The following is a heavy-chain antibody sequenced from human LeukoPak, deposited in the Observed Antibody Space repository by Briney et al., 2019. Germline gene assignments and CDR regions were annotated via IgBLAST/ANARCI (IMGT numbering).Heavy chain of an antibody. CDR1: GGTFSSYA. V-gene: IGHV1-2*02. CDR3: AREGGGIVVVPAGLDY. CDR2: INPNSGGT. J-gene: IGHJ4*02. Sequence: ASVKVSCKASGGTFSSYAISWVRQAPGQGLEWMGWINPNSGGTNYAQKFQGRVTMTRDTSISTAYMELSRLRSDDTAVYYCAREGGGIVVVPAGLDYWGQGTLVTVSS. D-gene: IGHD2-2*01.